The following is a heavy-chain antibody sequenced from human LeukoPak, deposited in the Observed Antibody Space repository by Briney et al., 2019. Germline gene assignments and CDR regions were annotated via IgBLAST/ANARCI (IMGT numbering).Heavy chain of an antibody. CDR3: ARRVGATPFDY. CDR1: GGSISSGSYY. J-gene: IGHJ4*02. CDR2: IYYSGNT. Sequence: SETLSLTCTVSGGSISSGSYYWGWIRQPPGKGLEWIGTIYYSGNTYYNPSLKSRVTMSVDTSKNQFSLKLSSVTAADTAVYYCARRVGATPFDYWGQGTLVTVSS. V-gene: IGHV4-39*01. D-gene: IGHD1-26*01.